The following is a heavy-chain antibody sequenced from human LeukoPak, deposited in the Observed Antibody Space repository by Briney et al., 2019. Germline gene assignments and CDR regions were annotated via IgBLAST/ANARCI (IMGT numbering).Heavy chain of an antibody. CDR1: GGSFTTYY. D-gene: IGHD3-10*01. J-gene: IGHJ4*02. V-gene: IGHV4-59*04. CDR2: INYSGST. Sequence: PSETLSLTCTVTGGSFTTYYWSWIRQPPGKGLEWIASINYSGSTCYNPSLKSRVTISVDTSENQFSLKLSSVTAADTAVYYCARYVVYGSGKYYFDCWGQGTLVTVSS. CDR3: ARYVVYGSGKYYFDC.